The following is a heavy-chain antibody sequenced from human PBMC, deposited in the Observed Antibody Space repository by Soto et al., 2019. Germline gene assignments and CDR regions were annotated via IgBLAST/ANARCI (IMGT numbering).Heavy chain of an antibody. CDR3: ARDRDEQLAPFEY. V-gene: IGHV3-30-3*01. Sequence: QVQLVESGGGVVQPGRSLRLSCAASGFTFSSYAMHWVRQAPGKGLEWVAVISYDGSNKYYADSVKGRFTISRDNSKNTLYLQMNSLRAEDTAVYYCARDRDEQLAPFEYWGQGTLVTVSS. CDR2: ISYDGSNK. J-gene: IGHJ4*02. CDR1: GFTFSSYA. D-gene: IGHD6-6*01.